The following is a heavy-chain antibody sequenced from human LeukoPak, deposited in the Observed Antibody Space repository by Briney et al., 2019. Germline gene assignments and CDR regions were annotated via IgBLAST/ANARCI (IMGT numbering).Heavy chain of an antibody. J-gene: IGHJ4*02. Sequence: KPSGTLSLTCAVSGGSISSSNWWSWVRQPPGKGLEWTGEIYHSGSTNYNPSLKSRVTISVDKSKNQFSLKLSSVTAADTAVYYCAREAYHYGSGSSLDYWGQGTLVTVSS. CDR1: GGSISSSNW. CDR2: IYHSGST. D-gene: IGHD3-10*01. CDR3: AREAYHYGSGSSLDY. V-gene: IGHV4-4*02.